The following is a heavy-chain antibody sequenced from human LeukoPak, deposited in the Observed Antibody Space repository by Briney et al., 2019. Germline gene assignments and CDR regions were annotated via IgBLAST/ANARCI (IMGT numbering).Heavy chain of an antibody. V-gene: IGHV4-59*04. J-gene: IGHJ6*02. Sequence: SETLSLTCTVSGGSLSSYYWSWIRQPPGKGLEWIATIYYTGRTYYNPSPKSRVSISVDTSKNHFYLKLSYVTAADTAVYYCGRHQTMYYGMDVWGQGTTVTVSS. CDR1: GGSLSSYY. CDR3: GRHQTMYYGMDV. CDR2: IYYTGRT. D-gene: IGHD4/OR15-4a*01.